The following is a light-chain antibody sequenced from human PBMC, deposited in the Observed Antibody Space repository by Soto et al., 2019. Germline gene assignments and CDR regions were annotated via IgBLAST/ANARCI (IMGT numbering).Light chain of an antibody. J-gene: IGKJ3*01. V-gene: IGKV3-20*01. Sequence: IVMTQSQATLSLSPGERATLSCRASQSVSSSYLAWYQQKPGQAPRLLIYGASSRATGIPDRFSGSGSGTDFTLTISRLEPEDFAVYYCQQYGSSLFTFGPGTKVDIK. CDR1: QSVSSSY. CDR3: QQYGSSLFT. CDR2: GAS.